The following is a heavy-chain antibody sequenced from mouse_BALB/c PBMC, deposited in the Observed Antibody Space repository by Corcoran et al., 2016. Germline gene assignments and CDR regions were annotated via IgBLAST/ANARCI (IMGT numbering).Heavy chain of an antibody. CDR1: GFNITDTY. Sequence: VQVPQSGADLVKPGAAVNLSCTASGFNITDTYIHRMKQRPGQGLDWIGRIDPANGNTKYDPKFQGKATTTADTSSNTAYLQLSSLTSEDTAVYYCARWRGNYAMDYWGQGTSVTVSS. V-gene: IGHV14-3*02. CDR2: IDPANGNT. CDR3: ARWRGNYAMDY. J-gene: IGHJ4*01.